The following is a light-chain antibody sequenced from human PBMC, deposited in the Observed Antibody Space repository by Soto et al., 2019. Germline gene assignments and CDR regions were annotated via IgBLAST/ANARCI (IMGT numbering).Light chain of an antibody. CDR3: QQYGSSPTWT. CDR1: QSVSSSY. V-gene: IGKV3-20*01. J-gene: IGKJ1*01. CDR2: GAS. Sequence: EIVLTQSPGTLSLSPGERATLSCRASQSVSSSYVAWYQQKPGQAPRLLIYGASSRATGIPDRFSGSGSGTDFALTISRLEPEYFAVYYCQQYGSSPTWTFGQGTKVEIK.